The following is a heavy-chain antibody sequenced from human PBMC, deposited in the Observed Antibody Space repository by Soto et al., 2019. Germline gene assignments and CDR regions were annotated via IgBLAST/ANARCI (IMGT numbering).Heavy chain of an antibody. J-gene: IGHJ4*02. V-gene: IGHV1-46*01. CDR1: GYQFTGSY. Sequence: QVRLVQSGAEVHRPGASLNISCQATGYQFTGSYLHWVRRAPGHGLQWMGMINPDTGSTTYAETFQGRVDMSTDRSAGTVYLGLGSLRSDDTATYYCARQYCSGTSCYWYFDFWGQGTLVTVSS. D-gene: IGHD2-2*01. CDR2: INPDTGST. CDR3: ARQYCSGTSCYWYFDF.